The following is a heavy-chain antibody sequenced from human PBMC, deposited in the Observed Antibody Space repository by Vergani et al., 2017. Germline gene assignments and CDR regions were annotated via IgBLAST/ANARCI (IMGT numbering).Heavy chain of an antibody. J-gene: IGHJ4*02. V-gene: IGHV3-33*01. CDR3: ARSGYWSSTSCYPFSSSKYVAEIDY. CDR1: GFTFSSYG. CDR2: IWYDGSNK. D-gene: IGHD2-2*01. Sequence: QVQLVESGGGVVQPGRSLRLSCAASGFTFSSYGMHWVRQAPGKGLEWVAVIWYDGSNKYYADSVKGRFTISRDNSKNTLYLQMNSLRAEDTAVYYCARSGYWSSTSCYPFSSSKYVAEIDYWGQGTLVTVSS.